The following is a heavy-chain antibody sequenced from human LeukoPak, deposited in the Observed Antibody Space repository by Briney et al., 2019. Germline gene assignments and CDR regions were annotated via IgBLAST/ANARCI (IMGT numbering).Heavy chain of an antibody. CDR3: AKFLEGMYYFDY. Sequence: GGSLSLSCAASGFTFSSYAMSWVRQPPGKGLAWVSAISGSGGSTYYADSVKGRFTISRDNSKNTLYLQMNSLRAEDTAVYYCAKFLEGMYYFDYWGQGTLVTVSS. CDR2: ISGSGGST. V-gene: IGHV3-23*01. J-gene: IGHJ4*02. CDR1: GFTFSSYA.